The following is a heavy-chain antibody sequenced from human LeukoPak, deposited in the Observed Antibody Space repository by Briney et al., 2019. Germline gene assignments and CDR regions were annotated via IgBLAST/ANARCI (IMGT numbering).Heavy chain of an antibody. D-gene: IGHD4-17*01. J-gene: IGHJ4*02. Sequence: PSETLSLTCAVYGGSFSGYNWSWIRQPPGKGLEWIGEINHSGSTNYNPSLKSRVTISVDTSKNQFSLKLSSVTAADTAVYYCARADGDYVWDYWGQGTLVTVSS. CDR1: GGSFSGYN. CDR2: INHSGST. CDR3: ARADGDYVWDY. V-gene: IGHV4-34*01.